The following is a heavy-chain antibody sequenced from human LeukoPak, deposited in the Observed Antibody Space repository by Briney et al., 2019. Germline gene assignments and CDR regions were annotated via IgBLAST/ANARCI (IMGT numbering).Heavy chain of an antibody. CDR3: ARELRRDAY. J-gene: IGHJ4*02. V-gene: IGHV1-8*01. CDR2: INPNSGHT. Sequence: ASVKVSCKASGYTFTSYDVKWVRQATGQGLEWMGYINPNSGHTTYAQRFQGRITMTRDTSISTAYMELTSLTSEDSAIYYCARELRRDAYWGQGAQVTVSS. CDR1: GYTFTSYD. D-gene: IGHD1-7*01.